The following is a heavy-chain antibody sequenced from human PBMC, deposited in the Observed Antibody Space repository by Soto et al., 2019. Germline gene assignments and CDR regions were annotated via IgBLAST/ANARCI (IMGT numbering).Heavy chain of an antibody. J-gene: IGHJ4*02. CDR1: GFTFSSYW. Sequence: EVQLVESGGGLVQPGGSLRVSCAASGFTFSSYWMHWVRQAPGKGLVWVSRINSDGRSTSYADSVKGRFTIPRDNAKNTLYLQMNSLRAEDTAIYYCARRGAVAGLNNWGQGTLVTVSS. V-gene: IGHV3-74*01. CDR3: ARRGAVAGLNN. CDR2: INSDGRST. D-gene: IGHD6-19*01.